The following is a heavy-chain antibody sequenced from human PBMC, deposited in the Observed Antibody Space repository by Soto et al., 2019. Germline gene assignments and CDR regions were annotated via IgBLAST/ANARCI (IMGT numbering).Heavy chain of an antibody. CDR1: GYTFTSYG. Sequence: GASVKVSCKASGYTFTSYGISWVRQAPGQGLEWMGWISAYNGNTNYAQKLQGRVTMTTDTSTSTAYMELRSLRSDDPAVYYCASLGARRTTAAGVGIYGMDVWGQGTTVTVSS. CDR2: ISAYNGNT. J-gene: IGHJ6*02. D-gene: IGHD1-26*01. CDR3: ASLGARRTTAAGVGIYGMDV. V-gene: IGHV1-18*01.